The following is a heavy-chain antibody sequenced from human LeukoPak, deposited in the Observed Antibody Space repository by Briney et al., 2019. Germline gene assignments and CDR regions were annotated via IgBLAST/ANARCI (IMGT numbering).Heavy chain of an antibody. V-gene: IGHV1-8*01. CDR1: GYTFTSYD. CDR3: ARVTCYGWCGYYLLFDY. CDR2: MNPNSGNT. Sequence: GASVKVSCKASGYTFTSYDINWVRQATGQGLEWMGWMNPNSGNTGYAQKFQGRVTMTRDTSISTAYMELSRLRSDDTAVYYCARVTCYGWCGYYLLFDYWGQGTLVTVSS. J-gene: IGHJ4*02. D-gene: IGHD3-3*01.